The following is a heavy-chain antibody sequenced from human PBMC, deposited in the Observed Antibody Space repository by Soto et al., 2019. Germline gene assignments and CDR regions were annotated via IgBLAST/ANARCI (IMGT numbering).Heavy chain of an antibody. J-gene: IGHJ3*02. CDR2: IFSSDEK. CDR3: ARSMKDMLLLTARDAFDI. CDR1: GFSLSNARMG. D-gene: IGHD2-21*02. V-gene: IGHV2-26*01. Sequence: QVTLKESGPVLVKPTETLTLTCIVSGFSLSNARMGVSWIRQPPGKALEWLAHIFSSDEKSYSTSLNSRLTISKDXXKXQXXLTMTNMDPVDTATYYCARSMKDMLLLTARDAFDIWGQGTMVTVSS.